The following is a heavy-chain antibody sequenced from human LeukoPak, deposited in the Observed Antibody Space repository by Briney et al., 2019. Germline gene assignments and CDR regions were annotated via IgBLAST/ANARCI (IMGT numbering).Heavy chain of an antibody. CDR2: INPNSGGT. V-gene: IGHV1-2*02. CDR1: GYSFTDYY. Sequence: ASVKVSCKTSGYSFTDYYMHWVRQAPGQGLERMGWINPNSGGTSSAQKFQGRVTMTRDTSITTVYMEVSWLTSDDTAIYYCARADRLDGGPYLVGPWGQGTLVTVSS. J-gene: IGHJ5*02. CDR3: ARADRLDGGPYLVGP. D-gene: IGHD3-16*01.